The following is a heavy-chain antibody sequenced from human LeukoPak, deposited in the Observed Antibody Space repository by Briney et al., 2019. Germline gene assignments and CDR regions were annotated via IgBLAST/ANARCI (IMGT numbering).Heavy chain of an antibody. CDR2: ISGSGGRT. J-gene: IGHJ4*02. D-gene: IGHD6-13*01. V-gene: IGHV3-23*01. Sequence: AGGSLRLSCAASGFTFSSYGMSWVRQAPGKGLEWVSAISGSGGRTYYADSVKGRFTISRDNSKNTLYLQMNSLRAEDTAVYYCAKNLNGIAAAGLFDYWGQGTLVTVSS. CDR1: GFTFSSYG. CDR3: AKNLNGIAAAGLFDY.